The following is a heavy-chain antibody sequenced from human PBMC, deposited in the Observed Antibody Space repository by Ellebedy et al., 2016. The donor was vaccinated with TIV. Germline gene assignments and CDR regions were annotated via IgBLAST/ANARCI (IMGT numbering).Heavy chain of an antibody. J-gene: IGHJ4*02. CDR1: GISLRSYA. D-gene: IGHD6-19*01. Sequence: GESLKISCAASGISLRSYALSWVRQAPGKGLEWVPTLGGSGGTTYYGHSVKGRFTISRDNSMTTLYLEMNSLRAEDTAVYYCARDLDKSSGWYGGAAYWGQGTLVTVSS. CDR2: LGGSGGTT. V-gene: IGHV3-23*01. CDR3: ARDLDKSSGWYGGAAY.